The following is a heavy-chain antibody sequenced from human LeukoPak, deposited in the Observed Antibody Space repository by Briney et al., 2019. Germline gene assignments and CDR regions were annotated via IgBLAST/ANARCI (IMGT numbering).Heavy chain of an antibody. CDR1: EYTFTSYA. CDR3: ARGPHITMVRGPVGNWFDP. J-gene: IGHJ5*02. D-gene: IGHD3-10*01. V-gene: IGHV1-3*01. Sequence: ASVKVSCKASEYTFTSYAMHWVRRAPGQRLEWMGWINAGNANTKYSQKFQGRVTITRDTSASTAYMELSSLRSEDTAVYYCARGPHITMVRGPVGNWFDPWGQGTLVTVSS. CDR2: INAGNANT.